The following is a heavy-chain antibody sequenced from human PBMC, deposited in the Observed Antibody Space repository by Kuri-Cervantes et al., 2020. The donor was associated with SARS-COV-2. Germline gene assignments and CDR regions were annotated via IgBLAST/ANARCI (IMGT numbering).Heavy chain of an antibody. CDR1: GDTFTISA. CDR3: ASCTSCYFGDYRVTFDY. D-gene: IGHD2-2*01. Sequence: SVKVSCKASGDTFTISAITWVRLVPGQGLQWMGRIVPIVGRPDYAPKFQGRVTITADSSTSTAYMELSSLRSEDTAVYYCASCTSCYFGDYRVTFDYWGQGTLVTVSS. J-gene: IGHJ4*02. V-gene: IGHV1-69*04. CDR2: IVPIVGRP.